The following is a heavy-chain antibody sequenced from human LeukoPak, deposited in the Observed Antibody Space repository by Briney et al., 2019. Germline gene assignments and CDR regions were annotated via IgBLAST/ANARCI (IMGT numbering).Heavy chain of an antibody. CDR1: GGSFSGYY. J-gene: IGHJ5*02. V-gene: IGHV4-34*01. D-gene: IGHD3-10*01. CDR2: INHSGST. CDR3: ARVQRGSGSHWFDP. Sequence: SGTLSLTRAVYGGSFSGYYWSWIRQPPGKGLEWIGEINHSGSTNYNPSLKSRVTISVDTSKNQFSLKLSSVTAADTAVYYCARVQRGSGSHWFDPWGQGTLVTVSS.